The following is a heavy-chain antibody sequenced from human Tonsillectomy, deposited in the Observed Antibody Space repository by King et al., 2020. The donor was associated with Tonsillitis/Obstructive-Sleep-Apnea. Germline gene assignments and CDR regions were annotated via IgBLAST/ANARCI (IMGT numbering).Heavy chain of an antibody. CDR2: IYYSGST. CDR1: GGSISSYY. D-gene: IGHD1-26*01. V-gene: IGHV4-59*08. Sequence: QLQESGPGLVKPSETLSLTCSVSGGSISSYYWSWIRQPPGKGLEWIGYIYYSGSTNSNPSLKSRVTISVDTSKNQFTLKLSSVTAADTAVYYCARRLYSGSYSHPFDYWGQGTLVTVSS. J-gene: IGHJ4*02. CDR3: ARRLYSGSYSHPFDY.